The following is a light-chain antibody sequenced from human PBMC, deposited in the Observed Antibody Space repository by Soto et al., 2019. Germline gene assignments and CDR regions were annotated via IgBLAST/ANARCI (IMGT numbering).Light chain of an antibody. CDR2: RTS. CDR1: QTISIW. V-gene: IGKV1-5*03. Sequence: DIQMTQSPSTLSASVGDRVTITCRASQTISIWLAWYQQKPGKAPKLLIYRTSSLQGGVPSRFSGSGSGTEHTLTISSLQPDDFATYYCQQDHTFPFTFGQGTKLEIK. J-gene: IGKJ2*01. CDR3: QQDHTFPFT.